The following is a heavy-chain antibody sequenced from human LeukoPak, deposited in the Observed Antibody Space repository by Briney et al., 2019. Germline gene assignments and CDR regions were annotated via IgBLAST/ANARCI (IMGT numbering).Heavy chain of an antibody. CDR3: ARDHKWAFDY. J-gene: IGHJ4*02. D-gene: IGHD1-26*01. V-gene: IGHV3-21*05. CDR2: IGLGSGFV. CDR1: GSTFSDYS. Sequence: GGSLRLSCATSGSTFSDYSMNWVRQAPGRGLEWISYIGLGSGFVSYSDSVKGRFTISRDTARNSVDLQMNSLRADDTAVYYCARDHKWAFDYWGQGTLVTVSS.